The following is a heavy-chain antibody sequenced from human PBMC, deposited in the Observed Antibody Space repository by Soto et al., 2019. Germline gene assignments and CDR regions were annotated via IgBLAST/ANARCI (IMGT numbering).Heavy chain of an antibody. D-gene: IGHD6-6*01. CDR3: ARIDRITVRPSPDV. V-gene: IGHV5-10-1*01. Sequence: PGESLKISCKGSGYSFAGYWITWVRQKPGKGLEWMGRIDPSDSQTNYSPSFQGHVTISADKSISTAYLQWSGLKASDTAMYYCARIDRITVRPSPDVWGQGTTVTVSS. J-gene: IGHJ6*02. CDR2: IDPSDSQT. CDR1: GYSFAGYW.